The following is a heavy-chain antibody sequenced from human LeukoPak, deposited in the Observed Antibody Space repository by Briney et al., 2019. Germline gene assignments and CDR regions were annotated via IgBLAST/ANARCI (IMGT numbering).Heavy chain of an antibody. V-gene: IGHV4-34*01. D-gene: IGHD6-13*01. Sequence: PSETLSLTCAVYGGSFSGYYWSWIRQPPGKGLEWIGEINHSGSTNYNPSLKSRVTISVDTSKNQFSLKLSSVTAADTVMYYCARTYLWVAAAAYNWFDPWGQGTLVTVSS. CDR1: GGSFSGYY. J-gene: IGHJ5*02. CDR3: ARTYLWVAAAAYNWFDP. CDR2: INHSGST.